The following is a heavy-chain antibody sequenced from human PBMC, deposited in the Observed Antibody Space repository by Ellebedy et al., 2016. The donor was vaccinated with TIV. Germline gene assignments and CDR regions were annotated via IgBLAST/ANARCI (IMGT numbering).Heavy chain of an antibody. Sequence: PGGSLRLSCAASGFTFSDYYINWIRQAPGKGLEWVSYISSSGSTIYYAASVKGRFPISRDNAKNSLYLQMNSLRAEDTAVYYCARPLRYYDSRATSDAFDIWGQGTMVTVSS. J-gene: IGHJ3*02. CDR2: ISSSGSTI. D-gene: IGHD3-22*01. CDR1: GFTFSDYY. V-gene: IGHV3-11*01. CDR3: ARPLRYYDSRATSDAFDI.